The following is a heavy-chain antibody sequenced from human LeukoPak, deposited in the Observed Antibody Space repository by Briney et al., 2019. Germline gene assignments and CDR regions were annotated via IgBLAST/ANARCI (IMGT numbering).Heavy chain of an antibody. V-gene: IGHV4-4*07. CDR3: ARARYSSGWYRRGYYFDY. CDR2: IYTSGST. J-gene: IGHJ4*02. D-gene: IGHD6-19*01. Sequence: SETLSLTCTVSGGSISSYYWSWIRQPAGKGLEWIGRIYTSGSTNYNPSLKSRVTMSVDTSKNQFSLKLSSVTAADTAVYYCARARYSSGWYRRGYYFDYWGQGTLVTVSS. CDR1: GGSISSYY.